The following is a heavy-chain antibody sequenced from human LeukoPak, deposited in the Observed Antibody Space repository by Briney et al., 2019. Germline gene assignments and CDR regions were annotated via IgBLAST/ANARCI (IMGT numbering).Heavy chain of an antibody. Sequence: GGSPRLSSAASGFTFSSYAMSWLRQAPGQGLEWVSALSGSGGSTYYADSVKGRFTISRDNSKNTLYLQMNSLRAEDTAVYYCARSITMIVVVIRGRGYYFDYWGQGTLVTVSS. CDR2: LSGSGGST. CDR1: GFTFSSYA. CDR3: ARSITMIVVVIRGRGYYFDY. V-gene: IGHV3-23*01. J-gene: IGHJ4*02. D-gene: IGHD3-22*01.